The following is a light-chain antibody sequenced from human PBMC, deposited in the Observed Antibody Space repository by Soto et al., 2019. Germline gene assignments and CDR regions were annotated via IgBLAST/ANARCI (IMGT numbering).Light chain of an antibody. CDR1: QSVSIN. CDR3: QQYNNWPPYT. J-gene: IGKJ2*01. CDR2: GAS. V-gene: IGKV3-15*01. Sequence: EIVMTQSPATLSVSPGERATLSCRASQSVSINLAWYQQQPGQAPRLLIYGASTRATGIPARVSGSGSGTEFTLTISSLQAEDFAVYYCQQYNNWPPYTFGQGTKLEIK.